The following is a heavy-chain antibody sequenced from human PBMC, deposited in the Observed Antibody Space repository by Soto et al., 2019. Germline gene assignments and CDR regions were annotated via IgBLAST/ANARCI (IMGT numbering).Heavy chain of an antibody. Sequence: EVQLVESGGGLVQPGGSLRLSCAASGFTFSSYSMNWVRQAPGKGLEWVSYISSSSSTIYYADSVKGRFTISRDNAKNSLYLQVNSRRAEDTAVYYCARDGRQAAAGTGHAFDIWGQGTMVTVSS. J-gene: IGHJ3*02. CDR3: ARDGRQAAAGTGHAFDI. D-gene: IGHD6-13*01. CDR2: ISSSSSTI. V-gene: IGHV3-48*01. CDR1: GFTFSSYS.